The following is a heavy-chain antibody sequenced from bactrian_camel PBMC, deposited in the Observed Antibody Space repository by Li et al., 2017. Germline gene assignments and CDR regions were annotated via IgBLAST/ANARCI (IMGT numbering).Heavy chain of an antibody. D-gene: IGHD4*01. CDR2: TDVNGKAT. Sequence: QVQLVESGGGSVQPGRSLRLSCAVSNYPVNSYCVRWFRQAPGKEREDVASTDVNGKATYADSVKGRFTISRDNAKNSAFLQMDSLNSEDTALYYCAARIATRGTYEYKYWGRGTQVTVS. J-gene: IGHJ4*01. V-gene: IGHV3S1*01. CDR1: NYPVNSYC. CDR3: AARIATRGTYEYKY.